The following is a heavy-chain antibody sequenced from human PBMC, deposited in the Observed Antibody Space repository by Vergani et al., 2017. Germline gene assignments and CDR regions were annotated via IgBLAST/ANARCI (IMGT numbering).Heavy chain of an antibody. CDR3: ARDTVTGSRYFDY. J-gene: IGHJ4*02. D-gene: IGHD6-19*01. CDR1: GCTFSNYG. CDR2: IRYDGSNT. V-gene: IGHV3-30*02. Sequence: QVQLVESGGGVVQPGGSLRLSCGASGCTFSNYGMHWVRQAPGKGLEWVTFIRYDGSNTYYADSVKGRLTISRDNSKNTLFLQMNSLRPEDTAVYYCARDTVTGSRYFDYWGQGTLVTVSS.